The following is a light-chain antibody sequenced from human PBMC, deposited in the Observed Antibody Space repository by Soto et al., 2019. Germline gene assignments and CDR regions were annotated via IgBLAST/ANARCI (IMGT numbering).Light chain of an antibody. CDR1: QDIRND. V-gene: IGKV1-6*01. Sequence: AIPMTQSPSSLSASVGDRVTITCRASQDIRNDLGWYQQKPGKAPNLLIYAASTLQIGVPSRFSGSGSDTDFTLTISSLQPEDFATYYCLQGYNFPHTFGPGTKVDIK. CDR3: LQGYNFPHT. CDR2: AAS. J-gene: IGKJ3*01.